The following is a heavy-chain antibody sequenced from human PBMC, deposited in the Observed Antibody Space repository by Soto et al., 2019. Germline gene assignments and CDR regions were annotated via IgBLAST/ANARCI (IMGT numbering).Heavy chain of an antibody. CDR2: IYEAGTT. J-gene: IGHJ4*02. Sequence: SETLSLTCAVSGASISRTGFHWGWIRQPPGQGLEWIGSIYEAGTTFYNSSLKSRVTISADTSKNHFSLRLSSVTAAGTTVYYCARRGSGHTFDYWGQGTLVTVSS. CDR3: ARRGSGHTFDY. CDR1: GASISRTGFH. V-gene: IGHV4-39*01. D-gene: IGHD3-10*01.